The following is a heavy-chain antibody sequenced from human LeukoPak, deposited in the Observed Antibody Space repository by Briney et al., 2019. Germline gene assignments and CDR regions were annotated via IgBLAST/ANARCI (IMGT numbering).Heavy chain of an antibody. CDR3: AREGSGSYRIFDY. Sequence: SETLSLTCTVSGVSISSGGYYWSWIRQHPGKGLEWIGYIYYSGSTYYNPSLKSRVTISVDTSKNQFSLKLSSVTAADTAVYYRAREGSGSYRIFDYWGQGTLVTVSS. D-gene: IGHD1-26*01. CDR2: IYYSGST. J-gene: IGHJ4*02. V-gene: IGHV4-31*03. CDR1: GVSISSGGYY.